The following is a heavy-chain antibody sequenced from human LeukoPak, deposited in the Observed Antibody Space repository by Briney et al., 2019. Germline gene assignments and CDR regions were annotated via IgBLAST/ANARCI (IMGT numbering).Heavy chain of an antibody. J-gene: IGHJ4*02. CDR3: ARVEYSSLPVFDH. V-gene: IGHV3-21*01. CDR1: GFTFSSYS. CDR2: ISSSSSNI. Sequence: KPGGSLRLSCAASGFTFSSYSMNWVRQAPGKGLEWVSSISSSSSNIYYADSVKGRFTISRDNAKNSLYLQMNSLRAEDTAVYYCARVEYSSLPVFDHWGQGTLVTVSS. D-gene: IGHD6-6*01.